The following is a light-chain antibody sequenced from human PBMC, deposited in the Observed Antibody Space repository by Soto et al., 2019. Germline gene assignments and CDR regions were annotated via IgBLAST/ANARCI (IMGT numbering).Light chain of an antibody. V-gene: IGKV3-20*01. CDR2: DAS. J-gene: IGKJ1*01. CDR3: QQYAGSHRT. CDR1: QSISSNY. Sequence: EIVLTQSPGTLSLSPGERATLSCRASQSISSNYLAWYQQTPGQAPRLLIYDASSRAAGIPDRFSGSGSGTDFTLTISRLEPEDFGVYYYQQYAGSHRTFGQGTKVEVK.